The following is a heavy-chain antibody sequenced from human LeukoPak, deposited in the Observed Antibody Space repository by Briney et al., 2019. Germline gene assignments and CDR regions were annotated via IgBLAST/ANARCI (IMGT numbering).Heavy chain of an antibody. CDR1: GGSISSGDYY. J-gene: IGHJ4*02. V-gene: IGHV4-30-4*08. Sequence: SQTLSLTCTVSGGSISSGDYYWGWIRQPPGKGLEWIGYIYYSGSTYYNPSLKSRVTISVDTSKNQFSLKLSSVTAADTAVYYCARVVAISDYVWGSYRFDYWGPGTLVTVSS. D-gene: IGHD3-16*02. CDR2: IYYSGST. CDR3: ARVVAISDYVWGSYRFDY.